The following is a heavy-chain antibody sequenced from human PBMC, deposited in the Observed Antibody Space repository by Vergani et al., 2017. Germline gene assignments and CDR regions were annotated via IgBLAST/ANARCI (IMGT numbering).Heavy chain of an antibody. Sequence: EVQLLESGGGLVKPGGSLRLSCAASGFTFEDYAMHWVRHAPGKGLEWGSGISWNSGSIGYADSVKGRFTIYRDNAKNSLYLPMNSLRAEDTALDYCAKVPGIAAAVDYWGQGTLVTVSS. CDR2: ISWNSGSI. CDR3: AKVPGIAAAVDY. J-gene: IGHJ4*02. CDR1: GFTFEDYA. D-gene: IGHD6-13*01. V-gene: IGHV3-9*01.